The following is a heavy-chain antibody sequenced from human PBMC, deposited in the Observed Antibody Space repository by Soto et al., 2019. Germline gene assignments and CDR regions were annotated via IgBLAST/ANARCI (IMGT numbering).Heavy chain of an antibody. D-gene: IGHD4-17*01. CDR1: GYTFTSYP. J-gene: IGHJ6*03. Sequence: QVQLVQSGAEVKKPGASVKVSCKASGYTFTSYPMHWVCQAPGQGLEWMGWINAGNGNTKYSQNFQGRVTLTRDTSASTVYMELSSMRSEDTAVYFCARDQRGRRFYYCMDVWGKGTTVTVSS. V-gene: IGHV1-3*01. CDR2: INAGNGNT. CDR3: ARDQRGRRFYYCMDV.